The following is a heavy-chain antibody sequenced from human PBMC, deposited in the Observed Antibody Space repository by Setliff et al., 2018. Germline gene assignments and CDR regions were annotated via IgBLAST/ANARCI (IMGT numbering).Heavy chain of an antibody. J-gene: IGHJ4*02. Sequence: PGVSLRLSCAASGFTFSSYSMNWVRQAPGKGLEWVSSISSSSSYIYYADSVKGRFTISRDNAKNSLYLQMNSLRAEDTAVYYCARISGNDDILTGYSVGYYFDYWGQGTLVTVSS. D-gene: IGHD3-9*01. CDR2: ISSSSSYI. V-gene: IGHV3-21*01. CDR3: ARISGNDDILTGYSVGYYFDY. CDR1: GFTFSSYS.